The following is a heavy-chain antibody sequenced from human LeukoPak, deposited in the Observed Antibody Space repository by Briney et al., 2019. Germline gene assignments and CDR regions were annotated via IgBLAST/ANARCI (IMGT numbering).Heavy chain of an antibody. D-gene: IGHD3-22*01. Sequence: ASVKVSCKASGGTFSSYAISWVRQAPGQGLEWMGRIIPIFGTANYAQKFQGRVTITADKSTSTAYMELSSLRSEDTAVYYCARGYYYDSSGYYTPYNWFDPWGQGTLVTVSS. V-gene: IGHV1-69*06. J-gene: IGHJ5*02. CDR1: GGTFSSYA. CDR3: ARGYYYDSSGYYTPYNWFDP. CDR2: IIPIFGTA.